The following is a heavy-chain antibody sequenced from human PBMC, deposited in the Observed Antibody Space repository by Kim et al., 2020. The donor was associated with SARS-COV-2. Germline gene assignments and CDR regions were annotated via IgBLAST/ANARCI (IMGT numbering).Heavy chain of an antibody. CDR1: GFTLRNYA. CDR2: ISSDGRNK. V-gene: IGHV3-30*04. Sequence: GGSLRLSCEASGFTLRNYAMHWVRQAPGKGLEWVALISSDGRNKFYDASVKGRSTTSRDNSKKTLFLQINSLRSEDTAVYYCATTGDYEGSWFDPGGQGT. CDR3: ATTGDYEGSWFDP. D-gene: IGHD4-17*01. J-gene: IGHJ5*02.